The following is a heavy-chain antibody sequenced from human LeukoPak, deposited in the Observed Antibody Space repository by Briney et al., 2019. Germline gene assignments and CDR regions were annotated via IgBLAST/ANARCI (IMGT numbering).Heavy chain of an antibody. CDR2: KAYSGGT. V-gene: IGHV4-59*01. CDR3: VRDGGEWLPDL. CDR1: GGSMGTYS. Sequence: SETLSLTCTVSGGSMGTYSWCWIRQPPGKGLEWIGFKAYSGGTNYNPSLKSRVTISVDTSRGQITLNLKSVTAADTAVYYCVRDGGEWLPDLWGQGTLVTVSS. D-gene: IGHD3-3*01. J-gene: IGHJ5*02.